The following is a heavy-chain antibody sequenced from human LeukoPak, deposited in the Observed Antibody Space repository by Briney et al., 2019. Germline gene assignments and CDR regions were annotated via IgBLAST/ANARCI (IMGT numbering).Heavy chain of an antibody. CDR1: GYTFTSYD. V-gene: IGHV1-69*06. D-gene: IGHD3-16*01. Sequence: ASVKVSCKASGYTFTSYDINWVRQATGQGLEWMGGIIPMFDTPNYAQKFQGRVTITADKSTNTAYMELSSLRSEDTAVYYCAREGGLGDYYYYMDVWGKGTTVTVSS. CDR2: IIPMFDTP. CDR3: AREGGLGDYYYYMDV. J-gene: IGHJ6*03.